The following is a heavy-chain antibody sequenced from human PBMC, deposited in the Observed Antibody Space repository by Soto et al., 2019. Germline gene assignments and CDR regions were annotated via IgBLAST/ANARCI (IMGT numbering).Heavy chain of an antibody. J-gene: IGHJ4*02. CDR1: GFTFSSYA. CDR2: ISSSSSYI. Sequence: GGSLRLSCAASGFTFSSYAMSWVRQAPGKGLEWVSSISSSSSYIYYADSVKGRFTISRDNAKNSLYLQMNSLRAEDTAVYYCARDQTVMTREFDYWGQGTLVTVSS. CDR3: ARDQTVMTREFDY. V-gene: IGHV3-21*01. D-gene: IGHD4-4*01.